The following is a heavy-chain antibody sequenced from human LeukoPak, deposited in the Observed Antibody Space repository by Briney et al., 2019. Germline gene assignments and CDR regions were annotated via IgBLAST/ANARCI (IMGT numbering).Heavy chain of an antibody. Sequence: PSETLSLTCAVSGDSISNYYWSWIRQPPGKGLEWIGYIYYSGSTNYNPSLKSRVTISVDTSKNQFSLKLSSVTAADTAVYYCARGSSGYTFIYFDYWGQGTLVTVSS. CDR2: IYYSGST. V-gene: IGHV4-59*12. D-gene: IGHD3-3*01. CDR3: ARGSSGYTFIYFDY. J-gene: IGHJ4*02. CDR1: GDSISNYY.